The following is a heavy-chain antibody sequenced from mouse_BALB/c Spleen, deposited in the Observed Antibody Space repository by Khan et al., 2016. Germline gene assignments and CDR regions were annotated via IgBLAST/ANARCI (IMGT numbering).Heavy chain of an antibody. Sequence: EVELVESGGGVVKPGGSLKLSCAASGFTFSDYYMYWVRQTPEKRLEWVATISDGGSNICYTDSVKGRFTISRDNANNNLYLQMSSLRSEDTAMXYCAKREYGIFFDSGGQGPTLTVS. D-gene: IGHD2-1*01. CDR3: AKREYGIFFDS. CDR2: ISDGGSNI. V-gene: IGHV5-4*02. J-gene: IGHJ2*01. CDR1: GFTFSDYY.